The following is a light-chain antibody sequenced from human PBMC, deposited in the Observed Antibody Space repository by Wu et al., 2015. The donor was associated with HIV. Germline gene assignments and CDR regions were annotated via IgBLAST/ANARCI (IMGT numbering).Light chain of an antibody. CDR2: GAS. J-gene: IGKJ2*01. Sequence: EIVLTQSPGTLSLSPGEGVTLSCRASQSISNSLAWFQQKPGQAPRLLIYGASSRATGIPDRFSGSGSGTDFTLTISRLQPEDFASYYCQQRSNWPYTFGQGTKVEIK. V-gene: IGKV3D-20*02. CDR3: QQRSNWPYT. CDR1: QSISNS.